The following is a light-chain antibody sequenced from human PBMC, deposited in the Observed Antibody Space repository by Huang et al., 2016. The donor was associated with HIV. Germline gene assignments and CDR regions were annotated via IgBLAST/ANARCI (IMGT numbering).Light chain of an antibody. J-gene: IGKJ4*01. CDR3: QQYTSYPFT. CDR1: QGISSW. Sequence: DIQMTQSPSTLSASLGDRVTITCRASQGISSWLALYQQKPGKAPKLLIYKASGLESGVPSRCSGSGSGTEFTLTISSLQPDDFATYYCQQYTSYPFTFGGGTKVEI. V-gene: IGKV1-5*03. CDR2: KAS.